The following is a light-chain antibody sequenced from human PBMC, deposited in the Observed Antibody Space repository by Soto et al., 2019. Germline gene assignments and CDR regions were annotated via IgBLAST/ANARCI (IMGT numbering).Light chain of an antibody. CDR3: SSYTSTSTVV. V-gene: IGLV2-14*03. Sequence: QSALTQPASVSGSPGQSITITCTGTSSDVGHYDYVSWYQQHPGKAPKLMIYDVSYRPSGISNRFSGSKSGNTASLTISGLQAEDEADYYCSSYTSTSTVVFGGGTNVTVL. CDR2: DVS. CDR1: SSDVGHYDY. J-gene: IGLJ2*01.